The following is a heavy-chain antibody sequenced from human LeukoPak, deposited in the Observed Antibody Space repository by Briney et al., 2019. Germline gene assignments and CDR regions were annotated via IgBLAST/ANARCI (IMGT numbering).Heavy chain of an antibody. CDR3: ARQTGSGLFILP. CDR1: GGSISSSNW. J-gene: IGHJ4*02. D-gene: IGHD3/OR15-3a*01. V-gene: IGHV4-4*02. CDR2: IYHSGST. Sequence: PSETLSLTCAVSGGSISSSNWWSWVRQPPGKGLEWIGEIYHSGSTNYNPSLKSRVTISVDKSKNQFSLKLSSVTPADTAVYYCARQTGSGLFILPGGQGTLVTVSS.